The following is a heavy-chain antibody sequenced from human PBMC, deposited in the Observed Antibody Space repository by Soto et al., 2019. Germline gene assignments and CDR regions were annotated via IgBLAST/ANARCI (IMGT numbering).Heavy chain of an antibody. J-gene: IGHJ6*02. V-gene: IGHV3-23*01. D-gene: IGHD6-25*01. Sequence: EVQLLESGGGLVQPGGSLRLSCAASGFTFSSYAMSWVRQAPGKGLEWVSAISGSGGSTYYADSVKGRFTISRDNSKNTLYLQMNSLRAEDTAVYYCAIDSDPVSTSSGDVWGQGTTVTVSS. CDR3: AIDSDPVSTSSGDV. CDR1: GFTFSSYA. CDR2: ISGSGGST.